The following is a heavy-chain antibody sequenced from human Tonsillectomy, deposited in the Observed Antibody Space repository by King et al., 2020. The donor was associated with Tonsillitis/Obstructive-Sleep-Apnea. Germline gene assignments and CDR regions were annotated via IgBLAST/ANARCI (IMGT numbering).Heavy chain of an antibody. CDR2: ISYDGSNK. V-gene: IGHV3-30*04. D-gene: IGHD3-22*01. J-gene: IGHJ3*02. CDR1: GFTFSSYA. Sequence: VQLVESGGGVVQPGRSLRLSCAASGFTFSSYAMQWVRQAPGKGLEWVAVISYDGSNKYYADSVKGRFTISRDNSKNTLYLQMNSLRAEDTAVYYCARDHILDYSYDSMGAFDIWGQGTMVTVSS. CDR3: ARDHILDYSYDSMGAFDI.